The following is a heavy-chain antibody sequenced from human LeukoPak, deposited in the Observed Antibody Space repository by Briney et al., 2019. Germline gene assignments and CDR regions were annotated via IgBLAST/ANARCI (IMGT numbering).Heavy chain of an antibody. D-gene: IGHD1-26*01. CDR2: INHSGNT. CDR3: ARQGSGTSYYYYTFPY. Sequence: PSETLSLTCAVSGGSLSSYYWSWIRQPPGKGLEWIGEINHSGNTNYNPSLKSRVTMSVDTSKNYFYLKLSSVTAADTAVYYCARQGSGTSYYYYTFPYWGQGTLVTVSS. J-gene: IGHJ4*02. V-gene: IGHV4-34*01. CDR1: GGSLSSYY.